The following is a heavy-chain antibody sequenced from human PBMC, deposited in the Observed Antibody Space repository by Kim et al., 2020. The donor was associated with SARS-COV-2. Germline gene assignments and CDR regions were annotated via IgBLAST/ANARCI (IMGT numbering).Heavy chain of an antibody. Sequence: SETLSLTCTVSGGSISSDYWSWIRQPPGKGLEWIAYIHSSGSTNYTPSLKSRVTISVDTSKNQFSLRLSSVTAADTAVYYCANQRSPLGTFDIWGQGAMVTVSS. D-gene: IGHD6-25*01. CDR3: ANQRSPLGTFDI. CDR1: GGSISSDY. CDR2: IHSSGST. V-gene: IGHV4-59*08. J-gene: IGHJ3*02.